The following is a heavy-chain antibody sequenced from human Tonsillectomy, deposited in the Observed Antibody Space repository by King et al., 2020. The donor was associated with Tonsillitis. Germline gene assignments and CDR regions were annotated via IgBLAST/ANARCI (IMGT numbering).Heavy chain of an antibody. CDR3: AKEGGHYDILTGYQYYFDY. CDR1: GFTFDDYA. CDR2: ISWEGGST. Sequence: VQLVESGGVVVQPGGSLRLSCAASGFTFDDYAMHWVRQAPGKGLEWVSLISWEGGSTYYADSVKGRFTISRDNSKNSLYLQMNSLRAEDTALYYCAKEGGHYDILTGYQYYFDYWGQGTLVTVSS. V-gene: IGHV3-43D*03. J-gene: IGHJ4*02. D-gene: IGHD3-9*01.